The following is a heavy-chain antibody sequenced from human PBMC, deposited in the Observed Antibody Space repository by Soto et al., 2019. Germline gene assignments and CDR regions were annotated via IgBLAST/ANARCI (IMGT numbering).Heavy chain of an antibody. CDR3: ARFSGTMVRGVFWDYYGMDV. Sequence: PSETLSLTXTVSGGSISSYYWSWIRQPPGKGLEWIGYIYYSGSTNYNPSLKSRVTISVDTSKNQFSLKLSSVTAADTAVYYCARFSGTMVRGVFWDYYGMDVWGQGTTVTVSS. CDR2: IYYSGST. J-gene: IGHJ6*02. V-gene: IGHV4-59*01. D-gene: IGHD3-10*01. CDR1: GGSISSYY.